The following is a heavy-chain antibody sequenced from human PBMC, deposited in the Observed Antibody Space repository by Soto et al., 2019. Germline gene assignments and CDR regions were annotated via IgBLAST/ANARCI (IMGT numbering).Heavy chain of an antibody. D-gene: IGHD3-10*01. CDR2: INPNSGNI. Sequence: ASVKVSCKASGDTFTTYDINWVRQATGHGLEWMGWINPNSGNIGYAQRSQGRVTMTRDTAIRTAYMEVSSLRSDDTAVYYCAGGRASGSYYLLDYWGQGTLVTVSS. J-gene: IGHJ4*02. CDR1: GDTFTTYD. CDR3: AGGRASGSYYLLDY. V-gene: IGHV1-8*01.